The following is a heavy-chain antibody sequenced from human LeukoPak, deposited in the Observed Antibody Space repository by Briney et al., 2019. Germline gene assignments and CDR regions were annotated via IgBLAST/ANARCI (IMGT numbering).Heavy chain of an antibody. Sequence: ASVKVSCKAFGYTFTSYDINWVRQATGQGLEWMGWMNPNSGNTGYAQKFQGRVTMTRNTSISTAYMELSSLRSEDTAVYYCARGIVLWFGESDYYYYYMDVWGKGTTVTVSS. D-gene: IGHD3-10*01. CDR2: MNPNSGNT. V-gene: IGHV1-8*01. CDR3: ARGIVLWFGESDYYYYYMDV. J-gene: IGHJ6*03. CDR1: GYTFTSYD.